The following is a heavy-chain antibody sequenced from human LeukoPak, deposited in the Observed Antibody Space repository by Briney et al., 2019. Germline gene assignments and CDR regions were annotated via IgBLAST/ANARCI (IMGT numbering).Heavy chain of an antibody. J-gene: IGHJ3*02. Sequence: SETLSLTCTVPGGTISSYYWSWIRQPAGKGLEGIGRIYISGSTNYNPSLKSRATMSVDTSKNQFSLKLSSVTAADTAVYYCARDVSPGVVITYAFDIGGQGTMVTVSS. D-gene: IGHD3-3*01. CDR1: GGTISSYY. CDR3: ARDVSPGVVITYAFDI. V-gene: IGHV4-4*07. CDR2: IYISGST.